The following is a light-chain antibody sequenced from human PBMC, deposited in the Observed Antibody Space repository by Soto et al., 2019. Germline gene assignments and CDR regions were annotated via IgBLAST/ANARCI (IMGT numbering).Light chain of an antibody. CDR1: QSVKTF. J-gene: IGKJ4*01. CDR3: QQYNNWPLLT. V-gene: IGKV3-15*01. Sequence: VMTQSPATLSLSPGERATLSCRASQSVKTFLAWYQQKPGQAPRLLIYGASTRATGIPARFSGSGSGTEFTLTISSLQSEDFAVYYCQQYNNWPLLTFGGGTKVDIK. CDR2: GAS.